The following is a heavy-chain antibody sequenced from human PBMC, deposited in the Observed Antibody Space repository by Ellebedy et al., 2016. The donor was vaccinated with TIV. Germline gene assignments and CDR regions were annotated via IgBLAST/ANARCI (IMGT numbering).Heavy chain of an antibody. V-gene: IGHV3-23*01. CDR3: VKSGSEVTPTSY. Sequence: GESLKISCAASGFRFTIHAMNWVRQAPGKGPEWVSGFSSNSARIDYADPVKGRFTISRDDSTNTVFLQMNRLRVEDTARYYCVKSGSEVTPTSYWGQGTRVAVSS. J-gene: IGHJ4*02. CDR1: GFRFTIHA. CDR2: FSSNSARI. D-gene: IGHD3-10*01.